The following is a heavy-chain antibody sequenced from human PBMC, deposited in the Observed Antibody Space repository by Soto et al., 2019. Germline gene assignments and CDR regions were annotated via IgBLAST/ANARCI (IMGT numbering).Heavy chain of an antibody. D-gene: IGHD3-22*01. J-gene: IGHJ6*02. V-gene: IGHV1-69*12. CDR2: IIPVFDTP. CDR3: ARGDATKIIVTTYYGLDV. Sequence: QVQVVQSGAEVKKPGSSVKVSCKASGGSFSNYGISWVRQAPGQGLEWMGGIIPVFDTPHYAQKFQDRVTITADESTSTVYMEVSSLTSEDTAVYYCARGDATKIIVTTYYGLDVWGQGTTVTVSS. CDR1: GGSFSNYG.